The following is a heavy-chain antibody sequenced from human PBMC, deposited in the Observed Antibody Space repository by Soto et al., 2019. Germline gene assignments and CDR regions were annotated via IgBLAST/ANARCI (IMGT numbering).Heavy chain of an antibody. D-gene: IGHD2-15*01. CDR3: ARDPFSLVAAAHYYYDYGMDV. J-gene: IGHJ6*02. CDR2: ISSSSSYI. CDR1: GFTFSSYS. Sequence: EVQLVESGGGLVKPGGSLRLSCAASGFTFSSYSMNWVRQAPGKGLEWVSSISSSSSYIYYADSVKGRFTISRENAKNSLYLQMNSLRAEDTAVYYCARDPFSLVAAAHYYYDYGMDVWGQGTTVTVSS. V-gene: IGHV3-21*01.